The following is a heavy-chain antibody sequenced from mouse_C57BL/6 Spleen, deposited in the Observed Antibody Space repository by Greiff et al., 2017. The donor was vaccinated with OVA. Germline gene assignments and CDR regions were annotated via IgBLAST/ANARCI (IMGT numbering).Heavy chain of an antibody. CDR2: ISSGGDYI. Sequence: EVKVEESGEGLVKPGGSLKLSCAASGFTFSSYAMSWVRQTPEKRLEWVAYISSGGDYIYYADTVKGRFTISRDNARNTLYLQMSSLKSEDTAMYYCTREAYYYAMDYWGQGTSVTVSS. D-gene: IGHD2-10*01. CDR1: GFTFSSYA. J-gene: IGHJ4*01. CDR3: TREAYYYAMDY. V-gene: IGHV5-9-1*02.